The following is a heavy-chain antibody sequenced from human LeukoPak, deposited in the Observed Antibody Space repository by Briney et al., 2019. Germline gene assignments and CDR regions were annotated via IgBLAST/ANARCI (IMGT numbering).Heavy chain of an antibody. Sequence: SETLSLTCTFSGGSISSHTYYWGWVRQAPGKGLEWIGSIYYSGNTYYNPSLKSRVTISVDTSKNQFSLELRSVIAAVYYCARHDAAAVVEYWGQGTLVTLSS. CDR3: ARHDAAAVVEY. V-gene: IGHV4-39*01. CDR1: GGSISSHTYY. CDR2: IYYSGNT. D-gene: IGHD6-19*01. J-gene: IGHJ4*02.